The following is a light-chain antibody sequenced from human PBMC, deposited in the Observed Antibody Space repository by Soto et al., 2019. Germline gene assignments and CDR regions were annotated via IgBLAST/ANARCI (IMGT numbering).Light chain of an antibody. CDR1: QGISSY. Sequence: IQLTQSPSSLSASVGDRVTITCRVSQGISSYLNWYRQKPGKVPKLLIYSASNLQSGVPSRFSGSGFGTDYTLTISSLEPGDFAVYYCQQRSKWRTFGQGTKVDIK. CDR2: SAS. V-gene: IGKV1-27*01. J-gene: IGKJ1*01. CDR3: QQRSKWRT.